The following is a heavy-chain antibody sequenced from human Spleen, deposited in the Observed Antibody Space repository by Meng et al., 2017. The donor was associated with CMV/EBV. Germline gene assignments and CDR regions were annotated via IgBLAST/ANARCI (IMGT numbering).Heavy chain of an antibody. J-gene: IGHJ4*02. CDR3: AREAYGDNLDY. CDR1: GFTFSSYW. CDR2: IKQDGSEK. D-gene: IGHD4-17*01. V-gene: IGHV3-7*01. Sequence: GESLKISCAASGFTFSSYWMSWVRQAPGKGLEWVANIKQDGSEKYYVDSVKGRFTISRDNAKNSLYLQMNSLRAEDTAVYYCAREAYGDNLDYWGQGTLVTVSS.